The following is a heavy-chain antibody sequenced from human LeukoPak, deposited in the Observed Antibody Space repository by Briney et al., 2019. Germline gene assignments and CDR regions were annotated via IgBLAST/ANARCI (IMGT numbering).Heavy chain of an antibody. Sequence: GGSLRLSYAASGFSFSDYYMSWIRKAPGKGLELGSYISSSRSTIYYADSVKGRLTISRDNAKNSLYLQMNSLRAEAPAVYYCARGDYGGYYYYYMDVWGKGTTVTVSS. CDR1: GFSFSDYY. V-gene: IGHV3-11*01. D-gene: IGHD4-17*01. CDR3: ARGDYGGYYYYYMDV. J-gene: IGHJ6*03. CDR2: ISSSRSTI.